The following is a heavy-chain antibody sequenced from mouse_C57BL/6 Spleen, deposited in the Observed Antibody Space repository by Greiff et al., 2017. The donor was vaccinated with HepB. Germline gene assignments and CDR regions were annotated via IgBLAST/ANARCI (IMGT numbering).Heavy chain of an antibody. Sequence: EVHLVESGPELVKPGASVKISCKASGYSFTGYYMNWVKQSPEKSLEWIGEINPSTGGTTYNQKFKAKATLTVDKSSSTAYMQLKSLTSEDSAVYYCARVDSNYDYWGQGTTLTVSS. CDR3: ARVDSNYDY. V-gene: IGHV1-42*01. CDR2: INPSTGGT. J-gene: IGHJ2*01. CDR1: GYSFTGYY. D-gene: IGHD2-5*01.